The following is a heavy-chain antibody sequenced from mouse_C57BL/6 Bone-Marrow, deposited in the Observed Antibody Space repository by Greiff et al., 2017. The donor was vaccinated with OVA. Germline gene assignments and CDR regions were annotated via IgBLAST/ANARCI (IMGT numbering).Heavy chain of an antibody. CDR2: INPNNGGT. D-gene: IGHD1-1*01. V-gene: IGHV1-18*01. J-gene: IGHJ3*01. Sequence: EVKLQESGPELVKPGASVKIPCKASGYTFTDYNMDWVKQSHGKSLEWIGDINPNNGGTIYNQKFKGKATLTVDKSSSTAYMELRSLTSEDTAVYYCARKGYYGPWFAYWGQGTLVTVSA. CDR1: GYTFTDYN. CDR3: ARKGYYGPWFAY.